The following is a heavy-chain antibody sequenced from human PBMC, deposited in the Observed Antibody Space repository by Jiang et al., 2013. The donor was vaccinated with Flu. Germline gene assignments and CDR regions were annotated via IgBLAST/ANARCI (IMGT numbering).Heavy chain of an antibody. Sequence: QTLSLTCAISGDSVSSNSAVWNWIRQSPSRGLEWLGRTYYRSKWYNDYAVSVRSRITFNPDTSKNQFSLQLNSVTPEDTAVYYCARIREGDWYFHLWGRGTLVTVSS. J-gene: IGHJ2*01. CDR2: TYYRSKWYN. CDR1: GDSVSSNSAV. D-gene: IGHD3-16*01. V-gene: IGHV6-1*01. CDR3: ARIREGDWYFHL.